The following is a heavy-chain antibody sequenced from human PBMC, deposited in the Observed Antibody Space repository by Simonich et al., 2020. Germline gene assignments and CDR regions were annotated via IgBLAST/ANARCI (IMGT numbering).Heavy chain of an antibody. CDR2: ISSSSSYI. CDR1: GFTFSSYS. D-gene: IGHD6-19*01. J-gene: IGHJ6*02. Sequence: EVQLVESGGGLVKPGGSLRLSCAASGFTFSSYSMNWVRQAPGEGLEWVSSISSSSSYIYYADSVKGRFTISRDNANNSLYLQRNSLRAEDTAVYYCARWIAVAGTGAYGMDVWGQGTTVTVSS. V-gene: IGHV3-21*01. CDR3: ARWIAVAGTGAYGMDV.